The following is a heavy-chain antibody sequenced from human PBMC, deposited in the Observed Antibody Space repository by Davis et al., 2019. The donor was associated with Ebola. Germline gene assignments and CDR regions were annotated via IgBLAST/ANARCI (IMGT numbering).Heavy chain of an antibody. V-gene: IGHV3-7*01. CDR3: VRDPALVVTGGGWFFGL. Sequence: PGGSLRLSCTVSGGSISSYYWSWIRQPPGKGLEWVANINQDGSEKYHVDSVKGRFTVSRDNAKNSLYLQMNSLRAEDTAVYYCVRDPALVVTGGGWFFGLWGRGTLVTVSS. J-gene: IGHJ2*01. CDR2: INQDGSEK. CDR1: GGSISSYY. D-gene: IGHD2-21*02.